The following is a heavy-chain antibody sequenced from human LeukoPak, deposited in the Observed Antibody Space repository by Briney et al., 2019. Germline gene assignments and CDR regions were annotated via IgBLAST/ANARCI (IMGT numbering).Heavy chain of an antibody. CDR3: ARAGVWDYSDSSGYHNAAFDI. J-gene: IGHJ3*02. V-gene: IGHV1-2*02. CDR1: GYTFTGYY. Sequence: ASVKVSCKASGYTFTGYYMHWVRQAPGQGLEWMGWINPNSGGTSYAQKFQGRVTVTRDTSISTAYMDLSRLRSDDTAVCYCARAGVWDYSDSSGYHNAAFDIWGQGTMVTVSS. CDR2: INPNSGGT. D-gene: IGHD3-22*01.